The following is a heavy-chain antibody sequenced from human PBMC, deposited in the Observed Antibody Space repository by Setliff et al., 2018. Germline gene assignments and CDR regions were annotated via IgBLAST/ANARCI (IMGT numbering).Heavy chain of an antibody. CDR3: ARLRKDYGDYYYFDY. CDR1: GFTFSSYW. D-gene: IGHD4-17*01. V-gene: IGHV3-7*01. Sequence: GGSLRLSCAASGFTFSSYWMSWVRQAPGKGLEWVANISQDGSEKYYVDSVKGRFTISRDNAKNSLYLQMNSLRAEDTAVYYCARLRKDYGDYYYFDYWGQGTLVTVSS. J-gene: IGHJ4*02. CDR2: ISQDGSEK.